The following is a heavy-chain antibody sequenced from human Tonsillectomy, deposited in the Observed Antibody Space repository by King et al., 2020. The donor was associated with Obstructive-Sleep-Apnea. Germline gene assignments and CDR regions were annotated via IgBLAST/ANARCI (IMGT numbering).Heavy chain of an antibody. D-gene: IGHD6-19*01. Sequence: VQLQQSGPGLVKASQTLSLTCAISGDSVSSDSAAWNWIRQSPSRGLEWLGRTFYRSKWYNDYAISLKSRITINSDTSKNQFSLQLNSVTPEDTAVYYCARDSSSGRPGYFHHWGQGTLVTVSS. CDR2: TFYRSKWYN. CDR1: GDSVSSDSAA. CDR3: ARDSSSGRPGYFHH. V-gene: IGHV6-1*01. J-gene: IGHJ1*01.